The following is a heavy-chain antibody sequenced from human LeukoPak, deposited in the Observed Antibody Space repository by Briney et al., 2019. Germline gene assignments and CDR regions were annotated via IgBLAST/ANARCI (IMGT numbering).Heavy chain of an antibody. CDR1: GFTVSSNY. CDR2: IYSDGGT. D-gene: IGHD1-14*01. J-gene: IGHJ4*02. V-gene: IGHV3-53*01. Sequence: PGGSLRLSCAASGFTVSSNYMSWVRQAPGKGLDWVSVIYSDGGTYYADSVKGRFTISRDKPQNTLSLQMNSLRAEDTAVYYCAKDKNGPETWGQGTLVTVSS. CDR3: AKDKNGPET.